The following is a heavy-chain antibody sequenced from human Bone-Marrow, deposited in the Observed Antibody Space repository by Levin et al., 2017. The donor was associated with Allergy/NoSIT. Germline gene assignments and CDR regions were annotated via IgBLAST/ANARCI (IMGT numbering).Heavy chain of an antibody. J-gene: IGHJ4*02. D-gene: IGHD6-19*01. CDR3: TRHAPLAEGIAVAGTVY. CDR2: IRSKPNNYAT. V-gene: IGHV3-73*01. CDR1: GFIFSDSA. Sequence: PGGSLRLSCAASGFIFSDSAMHWVRQASGKGLEWVGRIRSKPNNYATAYAASVKGRFTISRDDSKNTAYLQMNSLKTEDTAVYYCTRHAPLAEGIAVAGTVYWGQGTLVTVSS.